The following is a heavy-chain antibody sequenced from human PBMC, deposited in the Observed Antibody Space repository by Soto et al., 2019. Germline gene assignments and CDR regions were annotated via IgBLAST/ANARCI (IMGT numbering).Heavy chain of an antibody. CDR2: LKADGRAT. J-gene: IGHJ6*02. CDR3: ARAPDSFSYGLDV. V-gene: IGHV3-7*01. CDR1: QFSLSTFW. Sequence: GGSLRLSCAASQFSLSTFWMNWVHQAPGKGLEWVANLKADGRATDYVDSDKGRFDISRDNAKNSLYLQMNSLRAEDTAVYFCARAPDSFSYGLDVWGQGTTVTVSS.